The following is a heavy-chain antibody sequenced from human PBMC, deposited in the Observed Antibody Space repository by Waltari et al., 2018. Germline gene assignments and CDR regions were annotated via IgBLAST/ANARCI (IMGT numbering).Heavy chain of an antibody. CDR3: ANGSPYDFWSGYYFDY. J-gene: IGHJ4*02. Sequence: EVQLVESGGGLVQPGGSLRLSCAASGFTFSSYAMSWVRPAPGKGLEWVSAISGSGGSTYYADSVKGRFTISRDNSKNTLYLQMNSLRAEDTAVYYCANGSPYDFWSGYYFDYWGQGTLVTVSS. CDR2: ISGSGGST. V-gene: IGHV3-23*04. CDR1: GFTFSSYA. D-gene: IGHD3-3*01.